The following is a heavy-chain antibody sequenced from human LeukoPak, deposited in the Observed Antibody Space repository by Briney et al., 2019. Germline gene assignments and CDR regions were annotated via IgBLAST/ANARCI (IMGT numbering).Heavy chain of an antibody. V-gene: IGHV4-31*03. CDR3: ARATPDYYDSSGYNWFDP. D-gene: IGHD3-22*01. CDR2: IYYRGST. J-gene: IGHJ5*02. Sequence: PSETLSLTCTVSGGSISSGGYYWSWIRQHPGKGLEWIGCIYYRGSTYYNPSLKSRVTISVDTSKNQFSLKLSSVTAADTAVYYCARATPDYYDSSGYNWFDPWGQGTLVTVSS. CDR1: GGSISSGGYY.